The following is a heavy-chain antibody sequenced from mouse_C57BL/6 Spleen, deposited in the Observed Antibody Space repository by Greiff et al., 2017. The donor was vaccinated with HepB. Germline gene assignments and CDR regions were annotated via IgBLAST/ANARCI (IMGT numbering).Heavy chain of an antibody. CDR3: ARPLYYGSSWAWFAY. CDR1: GYTFTSYW. CDR2: IDPSDSYT. V-gene: IGHV1-50*01. J-gene: IGHJ3*01. D-gene: IGHD1-1*01. Sequence: QVQLQQPGAELVKPGASVKLSCKASGYTFTSYWMQWVKQRPGQGLEWIGEIDPSDSYTNYNQKFKGKATLTVDTSSSTAYMQLSSLTSEDSAVYYCARPLYYGSSWAWFAYWGQGTLVTVSA.